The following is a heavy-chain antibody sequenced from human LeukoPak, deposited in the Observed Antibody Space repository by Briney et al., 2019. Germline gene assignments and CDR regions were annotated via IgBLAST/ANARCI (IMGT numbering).Heavy chain of an antibody. V-gene: IGHV3-7*01. J-gene: IGHJ6*04. CDR2: IRQDGSEK. Sequence: GGSLRLSCAASGFTFSSYWMSWVRQAPGKGLEWVANIRQDGSEKYYVDSVKGRFTISRDNAKNLLYLQMNSLRAEDTAVYYCARDEDGYCSSTSCYFLRYYYGMDVWGKGTTVTVSS. D-gene: IGHD2-2*01. CDR3: ARDEDGYCSSTSCYFLRYYYGMDV. CDR1: GFTFSSYW.